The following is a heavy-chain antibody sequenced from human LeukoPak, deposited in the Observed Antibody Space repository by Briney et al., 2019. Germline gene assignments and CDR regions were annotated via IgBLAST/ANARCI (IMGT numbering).Heavy chain of an antibody. D-gene: IGHD6-13*01. J-gene: IGHJ4*02. CDR2: IGGSGRTI. V-gene: IGHV3-48*03. CDR3: ARVAGSPSRFDY. CDR1: GFTFSDYE. Sequence: GGSLRLSCAASGFTFSDYEMNWVRQAPRKGLEWLSYIGGSGRTIYYADSVKGRFTISRDNAKNSLYLQMNSLRAEDTAVYYCARVAGSPSRFDYWGQGTLVTVSS.